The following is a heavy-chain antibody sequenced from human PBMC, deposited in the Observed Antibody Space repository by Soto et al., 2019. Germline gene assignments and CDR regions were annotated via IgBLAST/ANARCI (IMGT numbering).Heavy chain of an antibody. D-gene: IGHD3-9*01. CDR2: FRSKAYGGTT. CDR3: TRTIKKYYDILTGYYPDAFDI. Sequence: GGSLRLSCTASGFTFGDYAMSWFRQAPGKGLEWVGFFRSKAYGGTTEYAASVKGRFTISRDDSKSIAYLQMNSLKTEDTAVYYCTRTIKKYYDILTGYYPDAFDIWGQGTMVTVSS. CDR1: GFTFGDYA. J-gene: IGHJ3*02. V-gene: IGHV3-49*03.